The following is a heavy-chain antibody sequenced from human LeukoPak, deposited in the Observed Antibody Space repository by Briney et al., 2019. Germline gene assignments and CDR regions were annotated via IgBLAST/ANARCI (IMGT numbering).Heavy chain of an antibody. J-gene: IGHJ4*02. V-gene: IGHV4-39*07. CDR2: INHSGST. CDR1: GGSISSSSYY. D-gene: IGHD3-3*01. Sequence: PSETLSLTCTVSGGSISSSSYYWAWIRQPPGKGLEWIGEINHSGSTNYNPSLKSRVTISVDTSKNQFSLKLSSVTAADTAVYYCARGRYDFWSGKRGARCYFDYWGQGTLVTVSS. CDR3: ARGRYDFWSGKRGARCYFDY.